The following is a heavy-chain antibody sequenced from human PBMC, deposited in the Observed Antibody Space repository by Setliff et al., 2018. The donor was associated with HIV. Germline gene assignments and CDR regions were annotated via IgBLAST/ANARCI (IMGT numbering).Heavy chain of an antibody. CDR1: EYTFTNYY. J-gene: IGHJ6*02. D-gene: IGHD3-22*01. CDR3: AGGSDASGYYPIYYYYGMVV. CDR2: MNPSGGST. Sequence: ASVKVSCKASEYTFTNYYIHWVRQGPGQGLEWVGIMNPSGGSTTYAQKFQDRVTMTRDTSTSTGYMELRSLRSEDTAVYYCAGGSDASGYYPIYYYYGMVVWGQGTTVTVSS. V-gene: IGHV1-46*01.